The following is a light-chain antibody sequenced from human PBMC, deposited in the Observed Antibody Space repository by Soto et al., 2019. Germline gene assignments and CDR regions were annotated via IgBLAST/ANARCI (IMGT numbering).Light chain of an antibody. V-gene: IGKV1-5*03. Sequence: DVPRSRSHSALSASVGDRVTITCQASPTLISWWARHPQKPGIAPKRLSDKASRLDRGFPSRFSGSGSGTEFTRASGCRQPVEFAPDYCRQYKSYLSQFGPGTRVDIK. J-gene: IGKJ3*01. CDR3: RQYKSYLSQ. CDR1: PTLISW. CDR2: KAS.